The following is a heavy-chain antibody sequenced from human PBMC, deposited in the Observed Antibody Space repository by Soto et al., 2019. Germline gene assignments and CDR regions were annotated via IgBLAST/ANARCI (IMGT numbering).Heavy chain of an antibody. V-gene: IGHV4-39*01. Sequence: SETLSLTCSVSGVSISSSSHYWAWIRQAPGQGLEWIGSGYQSGNTYYNPSLRNRVAVSVDTSTNQISLRVKSVTASDTGVYLCARHALQNEFDLLGQGTPVTVSS. J-gene: IGHJ4*02. CDR1: GVSISSSSHY. CDR3: ARHALQNEFDL. CDR2: GYQSGNT.